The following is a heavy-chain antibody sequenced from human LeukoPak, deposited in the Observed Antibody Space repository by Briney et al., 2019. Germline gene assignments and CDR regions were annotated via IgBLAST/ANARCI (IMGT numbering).Heavy chain of an antibody. D-gene: IGHD2-2*01. Sequence: SETLSLTCAVYGGSFSGYYWSWIRQPPGKGLEWIGEINHSGSTNYNPSLKSRVTISVDTSKNQFSLKLSSVTAADTAVYYCARRLGYCSSTSRYLNWFDPWGQGTLVTVSS. CDR2: INHSGST. CDR3: ARRLGYCSSTSRYLNWFDP. V-gene: IGHV4-34*01. CDR1: GGSFSGYY. J-gene: IGHJ5*02.